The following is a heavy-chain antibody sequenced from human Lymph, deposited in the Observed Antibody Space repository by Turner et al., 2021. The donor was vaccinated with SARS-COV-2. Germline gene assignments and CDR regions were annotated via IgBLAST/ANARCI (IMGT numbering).Heavy chain of an antibody. CDR3: AKEGLSGRRLQFVPYFAY. CDR2: SSGDGGST. J-gene: IGHJ4*02. D-gene: IGHD5-12*01. V-gene: IGHV3-43*02. Sequence: EVQLVESGGGVVTPGGSLKPSCADPGFTFDDYAMHWVRQAPGKGLEWVSLSSGDGGSTYYADSVKGRFTISRDDSKNSLYLQINSLRTEDTALYYCAKEGLSGRRLQFVPYFAYWGQGTLVSVSS. CDR1: GFTFDDYA.